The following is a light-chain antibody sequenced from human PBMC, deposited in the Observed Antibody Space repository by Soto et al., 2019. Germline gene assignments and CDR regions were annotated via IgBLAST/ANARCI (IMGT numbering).Light chain of an antibody. CDR3: HSYDSSLSVDVV. J-gene: IGLJ2*01. CDR2: GNS. CDR1: SSNIGAGYD. V-gene: IGLV1-40*01. Sequence: QSVLTQPPSVSGAPGQRVTISCTGSSSNIGAGYDVHWYQQLPGTAPKLLIYGNSNRPSGVPDRFSGSKSGTSASLAITGLQAEDEADYYCHSYDSSLSVDVVFGGGTKLTVL.